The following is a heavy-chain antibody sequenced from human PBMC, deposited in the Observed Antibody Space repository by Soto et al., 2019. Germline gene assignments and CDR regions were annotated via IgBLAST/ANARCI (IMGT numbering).Heavy chain of an antibody. Sequence: PGVSLRRSCAACGFTFSSYYIHWVRQATGKGLQWVSAIGTAGDTYYPGSVKGRFTISRENAKNSSYLQMNSLRAGDTAVYWVQRNPLHCTGGSCYRLDAFEVLREATMVAV. J-gene: IGHJ3*01. D-gene: IGHD2-15*01. CDR2: IGTAGDT. CDR3: QRNPLHCTGGSCYRLDAFEV. CDR1: GFTFSSYY. V-gene: IGHV3-13*01.